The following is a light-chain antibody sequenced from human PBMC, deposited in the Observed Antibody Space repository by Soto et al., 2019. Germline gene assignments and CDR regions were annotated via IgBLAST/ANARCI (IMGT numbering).Light chain of an antibody. J-gene: IGKJ1*01. Sequence: DIPMTQSPSTLSASVGDRVTITCRASQSISSWLAWYQQKPGQAPKLLIYDASSLESGVPSRFSGSGSGTEFALTISLLQPDDFATYYCQQYNSYWTFGQGTKVEIK. V-gene: IGKV1-5*01. CDR3: QQYNSYWT. CDR1: QSISSW. CDR2: DAS.